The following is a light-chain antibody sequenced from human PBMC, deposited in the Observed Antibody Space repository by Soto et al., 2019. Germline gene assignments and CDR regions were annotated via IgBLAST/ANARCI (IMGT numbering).Light chain of an antibody. V-gene: IGKV1-5*03. CDR1: QSISGS. Sequence: DIQMTQAPSTLSASVGDRVTITCRASQSISGSLAWYQQKPGKAPNLLIYEASNLKSGVPSRFSGSGSGTEYTLTISSLQPDASASYYCQQYNGYWTFGQGTRVEIK. J-gene: IGKJ1*01. CDR3: QQYNGYWT. CDR2: EAS.